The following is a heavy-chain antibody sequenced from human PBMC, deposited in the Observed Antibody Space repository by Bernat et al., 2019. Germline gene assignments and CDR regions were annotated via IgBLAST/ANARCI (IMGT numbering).Heavy chain of an antibody. J-gene: IGHJ3*02. CDR2: ISGSGGST. V-gene: IGHV3-23*01. Sequence: LQLQESGPGLVKPSETLSLTCTVSGGSISSSSYYWGWIRQPPGRGLEWVSAISGSGGSTFHADSVKGRFTISRDNPRNTLYLQMNTLRAEDTAVYYCAKHVGNPAGAFDIWGQGTMVTVSS. CDR3: AKHVGNPAGAFDI. D-gene: IGHD7-27*01. CDR1: GGSISSSSYY.